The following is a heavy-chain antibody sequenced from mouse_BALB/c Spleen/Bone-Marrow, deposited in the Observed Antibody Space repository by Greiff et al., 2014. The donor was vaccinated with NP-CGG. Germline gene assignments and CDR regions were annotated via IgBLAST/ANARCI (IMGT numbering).Heavy chain of an antibody. CDR1: GFTFSSYA. D-gene: IGHD2-4*01. Sequence: VQLKESGGGLVKPGGSLKLSCAVSGFTFSSYAMSWVRQTPEKKLEWVASISSGGSTYYPDSVRGRFTISRDKDRKILYLQMSSLRSKDTAMYYCARGGGLRPVDYWGQGTTLTVSS. CDR2: ISSGGST. CDR3: ARGGGLRPVDY. J-gene: IGHJ2*01. V-gene: IGHV5-6-5*01.